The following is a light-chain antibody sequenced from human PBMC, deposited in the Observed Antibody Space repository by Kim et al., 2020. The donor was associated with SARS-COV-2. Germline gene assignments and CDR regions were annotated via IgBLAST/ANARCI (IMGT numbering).Light chain of an antibody. J-gene: IGKJ3*01. CDR1: QSLVYSDGNIY. Sequence: PASIFCSSSQSLVYSDGNIYLNWFHQRPGQPPRRLIYKVSNRDSGGPDRFSGSGSGTDFTLQINRVEAEDVGVYYCMQGTHWPFTFGPGTKVDIK. V-gene: IGKV2-30*01. CDR2: KVS. CDR3: MQGTHWPFT.